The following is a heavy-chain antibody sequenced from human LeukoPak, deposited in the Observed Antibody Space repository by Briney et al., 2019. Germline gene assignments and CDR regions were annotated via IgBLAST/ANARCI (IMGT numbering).Heavy chain of an antibody. CDR1: GYSFTSYW. CDR3: ARARKMTTHYYYYGMDV. J-gene: IGHJ6*02. CDR2: IYPGDSDT. D-gene: IGHD4-17*01. Sequence: GESLKISCKGSGYSFTSYWIDWVRQMPGKGLEWMGIIYPGDSDTRYSPSFQGQVTISADKSISTAYLQWSSLKASDTAMYHCARARKMTTHYYYYGMDVWGQGTTVTVSS. V-gene: IGHV5-51*01.